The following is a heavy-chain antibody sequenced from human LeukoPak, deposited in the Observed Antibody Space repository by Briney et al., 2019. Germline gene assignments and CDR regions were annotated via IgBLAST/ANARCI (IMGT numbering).Heavy chain of an antibody. Sequence: SEILSLTCTVSGGSISTYYWSWIRQPPGKGLEWIGYIYYSGSTNYNPSLKSRVTISVDTSKNQFSLKLSSATAADTAVYYCARSKRTTVTTNYFDYWGQGTLVTVSS. CDR2: IYYSGST. CDR1: GGSISTYY. CDR3: ARSKRTTVTTNYFDY. J-gene: IGHJ4*02. D-gene: IGHD4-17*01. V-gene: IGHV4-59*01.